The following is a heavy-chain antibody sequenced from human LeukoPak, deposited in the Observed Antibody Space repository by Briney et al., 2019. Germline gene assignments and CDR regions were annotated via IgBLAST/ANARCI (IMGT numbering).Heavy chain of an antibody. J-gene: IGHJ4*02. D-gene: IGHD1-26*01. V-gene: IGHV4-39*01. CDR1: GVSISTTHYY. CDR3: ARHVENLDGSGSYGYFDA. CDR2: IFYSGST. Sequence: SETLSLTCAVSGVSISTTHYYWAWIRQPPGQTLEWIANIFYSGSTYYNLSLRSRVTISVDTSTNEFSLKLSSVAATDTAVYYCARHVENLDGSGSYGYFDAWGRGTLVTVSS.